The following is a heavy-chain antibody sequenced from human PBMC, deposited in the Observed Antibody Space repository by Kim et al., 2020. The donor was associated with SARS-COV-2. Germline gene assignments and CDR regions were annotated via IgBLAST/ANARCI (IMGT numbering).Heavy chain of an antibody. J-gene: IGHJ6*02. Sequence: SETLSLTCTVSGGSISSGDYYWSWIRQPPGKGLEWIGYIYYSGSTYYNPSLKSRVTISVDTSKNQFSLKLSSGTAADTAVYYCARGSKTGYSQRKYYYYGMDVWGQGTTVTVSS. CDR1: GGSISSGDYY. CDR2: IYYSGST. D-gene: IGHD5-18*01. V-gene: IGHV4-30-4*01. CDR3: ARGSKTGYSQRKYYYYGMDV.